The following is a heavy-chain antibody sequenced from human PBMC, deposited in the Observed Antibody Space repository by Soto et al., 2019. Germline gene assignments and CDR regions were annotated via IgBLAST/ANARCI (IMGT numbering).Heavy chain of an antibody. Sequence: EVQLVESGGGLVQPGESLRLSCAASGFTFSSYWLHWVRQAPGKGLVWVSGINTDGGSTDYADSVKGRFIISSDNAKNTLYLQMNSLRAEDTAVYYCASPRYDSTGTPFDHWGLGTLVTVSS. J-gene: IGHJ4*02. V-gene: IGHV3-74*01. CDR2: INTDGGST. CDR1: GFTFSSYW. D-gene: IGHD3-22*01. CDR3: ASPRYDSTGTPFDH.